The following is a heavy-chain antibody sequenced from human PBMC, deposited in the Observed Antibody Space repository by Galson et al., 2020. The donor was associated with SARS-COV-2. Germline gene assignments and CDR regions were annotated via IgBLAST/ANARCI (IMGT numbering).Heavy chain of an antibody. CDR3: ARAGYSASSPPLDA. Sequence: SGPTLVKPTQTLTLTCTLSGFSLSTTGVSVGWIRQTPQKALEWLAFIYWDDDKRYSPSMKTRLTITKDTSKNQVVLTMTDVDPVDTATYYCARAGYSASSPPLDAWGQGTLVTVSS. V-gene: IGHV2-5*02. CDR1: GFSLSTTGVS. J-gene: IGHJ5*02. CDR2: IYWDDDK. D-gene: IGHD2-15*01.